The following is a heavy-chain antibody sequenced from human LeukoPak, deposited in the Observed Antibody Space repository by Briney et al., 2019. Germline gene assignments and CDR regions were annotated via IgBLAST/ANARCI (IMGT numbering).Heavy chain of an antibody. V-gene: IGHV1-2*02. D-gene: IGHD6-25*01. CDR2: TSPNSGGT. CDR3: ARGRPGDYFDY. CDR1: GYTFTGYF. J-gene: IGHJ4*02. Sequence: ASVKVSCKASGYTFTGYFMHWVRQAPGQGLEWMGWTSPNSGGTSYLQNFQGRVTMTRDTSISTAYMDLSRLRSDDTAVYYCARGRPGDYFDYWGQGTLVTVSS.